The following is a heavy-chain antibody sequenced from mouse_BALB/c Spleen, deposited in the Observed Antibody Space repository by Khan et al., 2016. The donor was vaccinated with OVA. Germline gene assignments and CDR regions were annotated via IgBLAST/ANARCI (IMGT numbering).Heavy chain of an antibody. J-gene: IGHJ3*01. CDR3: VREGAYYRSDGWFAF. D-gene: IGHD2-14*01. CDR2: INPSNNYT. V-gene: IGHV1-4*01. Sequence: VQLQESGAELARPGASVKMSCKASGYTFTSYTIHWVRQRPGPALEWIGHINPSNNYTNYNQKFIDKATLIVDRSSTTANMQLSSLTSEDSAVYYCVREGAYYRSDGWFAFWGQGTLVTVSA. CDR1: GYTFTSYT.